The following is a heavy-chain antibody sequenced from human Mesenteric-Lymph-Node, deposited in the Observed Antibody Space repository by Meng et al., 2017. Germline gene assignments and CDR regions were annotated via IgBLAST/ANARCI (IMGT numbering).Heavy chain of an antibody. V-gene: IGHV4-34*02. J-gene: IGHJ4*02. CDR3: ARGFLSFVRVFDY. CDR1: GGSFSHYY. CDR2: INHSGST. Sequence: QVQLQQWGAGLLKPSETLSLTCAVYGGSFSHYYWSWIRQAPGKGLEWIGEINHSGSTNYNPSLKSRVTISVDTSKNQFSLKLSSVTAADTAVYYCARGFLSFVRVFDYWGQGTLVTVSS. D-gene: IGHD2/OR15-2a*01.